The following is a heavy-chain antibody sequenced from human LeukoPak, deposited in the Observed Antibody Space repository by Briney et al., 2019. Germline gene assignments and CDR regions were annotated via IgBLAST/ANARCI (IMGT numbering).Heavy chain of an antibody. Sequence: PGGSLRLSCAASGLTFSSYWMHWVRQAPGKGLVWVSHINSDGSSTNHADSVKGRFTISRDNAKNTLYLQMNSLRAEDTAMYYCARGGLVAAGDYWGQGTLVTVSS. D-gene: IGHD6-13*01. V-gene: IGHV3-74*01. CDR1: GLTFSSYW. J-gene: IGHJ4*02. CDR3: ARGGLVAAGDY. CDR2: INSDGSST.